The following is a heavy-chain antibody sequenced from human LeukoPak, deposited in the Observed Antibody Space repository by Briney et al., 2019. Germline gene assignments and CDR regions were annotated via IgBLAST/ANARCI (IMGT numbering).Heavy chain of an antibody. D-gene: IGHD4-17*01. CDR1: GFTFSSYW. J-gene: IGHJ4*02. CDR3: TRAPYHGDYVSWA. Sequence: PGGSLRLSCAASGFTFSSYWMSWVRLAPGKGLEWVANINQDGNEKFYVESVKGRFTISRDNAKKSLYLQMNSLRAEDTAVYYCTRAPYHGDYVSWAWGQGTLVTVSS. V-gene: IGHV3-7*01. CDR2: INQDGNEK.